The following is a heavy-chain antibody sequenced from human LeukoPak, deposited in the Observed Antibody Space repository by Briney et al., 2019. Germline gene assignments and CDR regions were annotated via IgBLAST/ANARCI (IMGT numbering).Heavy chain of an antibody. D-gene: IGHD3-22*01. CDR2: ISGSGGST. Sequence: GGSLRLSCAASGFTFSSYAMSLVRQAAGKGLEWVSAISGSGGSTYYADSVKGRFTISRDNSKNTLYVQMNSLRAEDRAVYYCAKVGITMIVVPPSWGQGTLVTVSS. CDR3: AKVGITMIVVPPS. V-gene: IGHV3-23*01. CDR1: GFTFSSYA. J-gene: IGHJ4*02.